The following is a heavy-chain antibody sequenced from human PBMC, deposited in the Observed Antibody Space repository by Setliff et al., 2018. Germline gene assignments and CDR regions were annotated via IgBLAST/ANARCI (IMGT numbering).Heavy chain of an antibody. J-gene: IGHJ4*02. Sequence: LSLSCAASTFSFSSYWMSWVRQAPGKGLEWVANIKQDGSEKYYVDSVKGRFTISRDNAKNSLYLQMNSLRSEDTAVYYCARALGGNYFDYWGPGILVTVSS. CDR3: ARALGGNYFDY. V-gene: IGHV3-7*03. CDR2: IKQDGSEK. CDR1: TFSFSSYW. D-gene: IGHD2-15*01.